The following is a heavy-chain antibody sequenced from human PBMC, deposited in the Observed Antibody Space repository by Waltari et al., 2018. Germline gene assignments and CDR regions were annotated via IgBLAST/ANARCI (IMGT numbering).Heavy chain of an antibody. J-gene: IGHJ6*02. D-gene: IGHD5-12*01. Sequence: QVQLVESGGGLVKPVGALRLSCDAPTFTFRNYYMTWIRQAPGKGLQWVSYISSDDNDIFYADSVKGRFTISRDNTKNLLYLEMNSLRAEDTGVYFCARGGFSYGYNFYYGLDVWGQGTTVTVSS. CDR2: ISSDDNDI. V-gene: IGHV3-11*04. CDR3: ARGGFSYGYNFYYGLDV. CDR1: TFTFRNYY.